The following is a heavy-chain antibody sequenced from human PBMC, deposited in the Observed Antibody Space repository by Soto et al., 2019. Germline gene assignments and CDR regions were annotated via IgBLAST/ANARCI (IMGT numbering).Heavy chain of an antibody. J-gene: IGHJ5*02. CDR1: GFTFTNYG. Sequence: QVQLVESGGGVVQPGRSLRLSCAASGFTFTNYGMHWVRQAPGKGLEWVAVISYDGSDKYYPDSVKGRFTISRDNSKNTLYLQMNSLRAEDTAVYYCAKYRGRIADSWFDPWGQGTLVTVSS. CDR2: ISYDGSDK. D-gene: IGHD6-13*01. V-gene: IGHV3-30*18. CDR3: AKYRGRIADSWFDP.